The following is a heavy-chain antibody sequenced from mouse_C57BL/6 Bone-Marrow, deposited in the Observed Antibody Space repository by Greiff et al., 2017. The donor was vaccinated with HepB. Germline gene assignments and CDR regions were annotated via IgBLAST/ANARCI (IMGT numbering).Heavy chain of an antibody. V-gene: IGHV2-2*01. J-gene: IGHJ3*01. CDR2: IWSGGST. CDR1: GFSLTSYG. CDR3: ARKDYGKSWFAY. Sequence: QVQLKESGPGLVQPSQSLSITCTVSGFSLTSYGVHWVRQSPGKGLEWLGVIWSGGSTDYTAAFISRLSISKDNSKSQVFFKMNSLQADDTAIYYCARKDYGKSWFAYWGQGTLVTVSA. D-gene: IGHD1-1*01.